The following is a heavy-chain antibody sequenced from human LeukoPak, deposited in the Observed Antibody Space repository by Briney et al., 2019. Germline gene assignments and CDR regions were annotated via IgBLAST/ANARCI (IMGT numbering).Heavy chain of an antibody. CDR2: IYYSGST. V-gene: IGHV4-61*01. Sequence: SETLSLTCTVSGGSISSSSYYWSWIRQPPGKGLEWIRYIYYSGSTNYNPSLKSRVTISVDTSKNQFSLKLSSVTAADTAVYYCARGSQYDFWSGYFTDYFDYWGQGTLVTVSS. CDR3: ARGSQYDFWSGYFTDYFDY. J-gene: IGHJ4*02. CDR1: GGSISSSSYY. D-gene: IGHD3-3*01.